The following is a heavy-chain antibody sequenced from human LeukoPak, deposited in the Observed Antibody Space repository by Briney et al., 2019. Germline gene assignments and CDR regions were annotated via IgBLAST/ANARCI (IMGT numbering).Heavy chain of an antibody. D-gene: IGHD5-18*01. V-gene: IGHV3-30*03. CDR2: ISYDGSNK. CDR3: ARGPLSRYSYGYYGPRDYYFDY. CDR1: GFTFSSYG. Sequence: GRSLRLSCAASGFTFSSYGMHWVRQAPGKGLERVAVISYDGSNKYYADSVKGRFTISRDNSKNTLYLQMNSLRAEDTAVYYCARGPLSRYSYGYYGPRDYYFDYWGQGTLVTVSS. J-gene: IGHJ4*02.